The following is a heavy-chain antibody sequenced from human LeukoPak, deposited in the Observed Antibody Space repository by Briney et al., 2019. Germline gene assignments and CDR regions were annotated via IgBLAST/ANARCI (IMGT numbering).Heavy chain of an antibody. CDR2: INPNSGGT. V-gene: IGHV1-2*02. CDR3: ARVYGYSGYDPYYFDY. D-gene: IGHD5-12*01. Sequence: ASVKLSCKASGYTFTDYYMHWVRQAPGQGLEWMGWINPNSGGTNYAQEFQGRVTMTRDTSISTAYMELSRLRSDDTAVYYCARVYGYSGYDPYYFDYWGQGTLVTVSS. J-gene: IGHJ4*02. CDR1: GYTFTDYY.